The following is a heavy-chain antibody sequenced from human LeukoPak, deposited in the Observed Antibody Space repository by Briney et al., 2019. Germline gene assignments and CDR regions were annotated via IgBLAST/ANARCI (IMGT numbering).Heavy chain of an antibody. CDR1: GGSFSGYY. V-gene: IGHV4-34*01. CDR3: ARGKPYCSSTSCYVHYFDY. CDR2: INHSGST. J-gene: IGHJ4*02. D-gene: IGHD2-2*01. Sequence: KPSETLPLTCAVYGGSFSGYYWSWIRQPPGKGLEWIGEINHSGSTNYNPSLKSRVTISVDTSKNQFSLKLSSVTAADTAVYYCARGKPYCSSTSCYVHYFDYWGQGTLVTVSS.